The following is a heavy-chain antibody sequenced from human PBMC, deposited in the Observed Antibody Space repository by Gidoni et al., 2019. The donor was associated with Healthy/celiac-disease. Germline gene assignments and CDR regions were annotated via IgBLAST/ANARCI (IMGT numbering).Heavy chain of an antibody. D-gene: IGHD2-2*01. J-gene: IGHJ4*02. CDR2: INHSGST. CDR1: GGSFSGYY. V-gene: IGHV4-34*01. Sequence: QVQLQPWGAGLLKPSETLSLTCAAYGGSFSGYYWSWIRQPPGKGLEWIGEINHSGSTNYNPSLKSRVTISVDTSKNQFSLKLSSVTAADTAVYYCARVGVVVVPAARYFDYWGQGTLVTVSS. CDR3: ARVGVVVVPAARYFDY.